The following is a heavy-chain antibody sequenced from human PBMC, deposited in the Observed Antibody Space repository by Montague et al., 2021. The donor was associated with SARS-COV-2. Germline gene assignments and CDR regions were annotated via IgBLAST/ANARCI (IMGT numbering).Heavy chain of an antibody. Sequence: SLRLSCAASGFTLSSYWMYWVRQAPGKGLVWISRIHYDGSSTNYADSVKGRFTISRDTAKNTLYLQMNSLRAEDTAVYYCARAYYTGLHPFDYWGEGTLVTV. D-gene: IGHD2-8*02. CDR2: IHYDGSST. CDR3: ARAYYTGLHPFDY. J-gene: IGHJ4*02. V-gene: IGHV3-74*01. CDR1: GFTLSSYW.